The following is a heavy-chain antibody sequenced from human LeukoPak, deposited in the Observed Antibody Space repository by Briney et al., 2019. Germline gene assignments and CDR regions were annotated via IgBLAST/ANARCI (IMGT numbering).Heavy chain of an antibody. CDR2: ISGSGGSS. J-gene: IGHJ6*02. V-gene: IGHV3-23*01. CDR1: GLTFSSYA. D-gene: IGHD6-19*01. Sequence: GGSLRLSCAASGLTFSSYAMSWVRQAPGKGLEWVSLISGSGGSSYYADCVKGRFTISRDNSKNTLYLQMNRLRAEDTAVYYCARSPRGAVTGAYGMDVWGQGNTVTVSS. CDR3: ARSPRGAVTGAYGMDV.